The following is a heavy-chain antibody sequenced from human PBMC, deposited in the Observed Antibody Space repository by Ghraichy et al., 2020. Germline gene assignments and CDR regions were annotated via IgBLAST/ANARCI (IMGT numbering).Heavy chain of an antibody. D-gene: IGHD4-17*01. CDR3: ARHGGTDGDYLYWYFDL. V-gene: IGHV4-34*01. Sequence: SENLSLTCAVYGGSFSGYYWSWIRQPPGKGLEWIGEINHSGSTNYNPSLKSRVTISVDTSKNQFSLKLSSVTAADTAVYYCARHGGTDGDYLYWYFDLWGRGTLVTVSS. CDR1: GGSFSGYY. CDR2: INHSGST. J-gene: IGHJ2*01.